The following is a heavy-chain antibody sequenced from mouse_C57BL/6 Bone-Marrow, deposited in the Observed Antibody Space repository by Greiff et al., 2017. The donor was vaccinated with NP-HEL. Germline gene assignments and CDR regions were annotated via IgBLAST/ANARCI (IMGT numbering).Heavy chain of an antibody. D-gene: IGHD2-5*01. V-gene: IGHV1-69*01. Sequence: QQPGAELVMPGASVKLSCKASGYTFTSYWMHWVKQRPGQGLEWIGEIDPSDSYTNYNQKFKGKSTLTVDKSSSTAYMQLSSLTSEDSAVYYCAREGSNYDYWGQGTTLTVSS. CDR3: AREGSNYDY. J-gene: IGHJ2*01. CDR1: GYTFTSYW. CDR2: IDPSDSYT.